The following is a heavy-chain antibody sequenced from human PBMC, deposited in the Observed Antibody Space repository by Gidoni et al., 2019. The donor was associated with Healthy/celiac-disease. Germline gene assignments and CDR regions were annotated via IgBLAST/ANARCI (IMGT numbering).Heavy chain of an antibody. D-gene: IGHD4-17*01. V-gene: IGHV4-31*03. J-gene: IGHJ2*01. Sequence: QVQLQESGPGLVKPSQTLSLTCTVSGGSISSGGYFWNWIRQHPGKGLEWIGYSYYSGSTYYNPSLKSRITISVDTSKNQFSLKLSSVTAADTAVYYCARVIRSRATVTTLPKGRAYWYFDLWGRGTLVTVSS. CDR2: SYYSGST. CDR1: GGSISSGGYF. CDR3: ARVIRSRATVTTLPKGRAYWYFDL.